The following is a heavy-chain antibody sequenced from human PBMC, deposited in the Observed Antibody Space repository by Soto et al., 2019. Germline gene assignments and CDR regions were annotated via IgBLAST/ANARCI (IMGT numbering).Heavy chain of an antibody. CDR1: GGSISSGGYY. D-gene: IGHD5-18*01. Sequence: QVQLQESGPGLVKPSQTLSLTCTVSGGSISSGGYYWSWNRQHPGKGLEWIGYIYYSGSTYYNPSLKSRVTISVDTSKNQFSLKLSSVTAADTAVYYCARERGYSYGLDYWGQGTLVTVSS. CDR3: ARERGYSYGLDY. CDR2: IYYSGST. J-gene: IGHJ4*02. V-gene: IGHV4-31*03.